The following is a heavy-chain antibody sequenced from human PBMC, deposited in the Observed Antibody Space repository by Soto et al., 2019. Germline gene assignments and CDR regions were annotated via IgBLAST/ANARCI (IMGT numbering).Heavy chain of an antibody. CDR1: GFTFSSYT. J-gene: IGHJ2*01. CDR2: ITHSSSAI. V-gene: IGHV3-48*01. CDR3: AASILVSRQYFDL. D-gene: IGHD3-9*01. Sequence: EVQLVESGGGLVQPGGSLRLSCAASGFTFSSYTMNWVRQAPGKGLEWISHITHSSSAIYYADSVRGRFTVSRDNAKNSLYLQLNSLRAEDTAVYYCAASILVSRQYFDLWGRDTLVTVSS.